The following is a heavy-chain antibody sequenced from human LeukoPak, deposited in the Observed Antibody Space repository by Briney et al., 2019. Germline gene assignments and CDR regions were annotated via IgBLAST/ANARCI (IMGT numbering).Heavy chain of an antibody. D-gene: IGHD4-17*01. CDR2: IYSTGST. Sequence: SETLSLTCTVSGGSISGYYWSWIRQPPGKGLEWIGYIYSTGSTNYNPSFKSRVTILVDTPKSQFSLNLSSVTAADTAVYYCTRRTTVTTLDYWGQGTLVTVSS. V-gene: IGHV4-59*01. J-gene: IGHJ4*02. CDR3: TRRTTVTTLDY. CDR1: GGSISGYY.